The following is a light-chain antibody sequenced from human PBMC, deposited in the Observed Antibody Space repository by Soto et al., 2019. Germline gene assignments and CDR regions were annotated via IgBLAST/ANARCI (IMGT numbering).Light chain of an antibody. Sequence: EIVLTQSPGTLSLSPGERATLSCRASQSVSSSYLAWYQQKPGQAPRLLIYGTSSRATGIPDRFSGSGSGTDFTLTISRLEPEDFAVYYCQQYVISVTFGQGTRLEIK. CDR3: QQYVISVT. V-gene: IGKV3-20*01. CDR2: GTS. CDR1: QSVSSSY. J-gene: IGKJ5*01.